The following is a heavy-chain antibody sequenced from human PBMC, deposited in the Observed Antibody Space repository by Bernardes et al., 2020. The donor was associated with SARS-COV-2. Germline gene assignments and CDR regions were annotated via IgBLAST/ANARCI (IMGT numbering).Heavy chain of an antibody. V-gene: IGHV1-18*01. CDR1: GYTFSSFG. CDR3: ARDMDPVDAAMVGKYYYGMDV. CDR2: ISAYNGKI. Sequence: ASVKVSCKATGYTFSSFGFIWVRQAPGQGLEWMGWISAYNGKINYAQKVQGRVTMTTDTSTSTVYMELRSLTSDDTAVYYCARDMDPVDAAMVGKYYYGMDVWGQGTTVTVSS. J-gene: IGHJ6*02. D-gene: IGHD5-18*01.